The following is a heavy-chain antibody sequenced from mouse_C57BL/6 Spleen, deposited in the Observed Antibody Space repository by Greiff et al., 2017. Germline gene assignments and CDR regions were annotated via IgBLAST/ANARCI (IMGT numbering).Heavy chain of an antibody. D-gene: IGHD2-5*01. CDR1: GYTFTSYW. CDR2: IHPNSGST. J-gene: IGHJ2*01. V-gene: IGHV1-64*01. CDR3: ARRPLYYSNPTDYFDY. Sequence: QVQLQQPGAELVKPGASVKLSCKASGYTFTSYWMHWVKQRPGQGLEWIGMIHPNSGSTNYNEKFKSKATLTVDKSSSTAYMQLSSLTSEDSAVYYCARRPLYYSNPTDYFDYWGQGTTLTVSS.